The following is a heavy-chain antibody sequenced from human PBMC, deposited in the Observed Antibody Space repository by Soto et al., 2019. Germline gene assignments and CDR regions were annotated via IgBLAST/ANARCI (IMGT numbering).Heavy chain of an antibody. D-gene: IGHD3-16*01. CDR3: ARESFGRSVWFDP. J-gene: IGHJ5*02. Sequence: SETLSLTCTVSGGSISSYYWSWIRQPPGKGLEWIGYIYYSGSTNYNPSLKSRVTISVDTSKNQFSLKLSSVTAADTAVYYCARESFGRSVWFDPWGQGTLVTVSS. CDR1: GGSISSYY. V-gene: IGHV4-59*01. CDR2: IYYSGST.